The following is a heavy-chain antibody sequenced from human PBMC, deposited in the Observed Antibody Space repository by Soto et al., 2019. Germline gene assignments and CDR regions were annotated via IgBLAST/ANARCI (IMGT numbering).Heavy chain of an antibody. Sequence: QVQLVQSGAEVKKPGSSVKVSCKASGGTFSSYAISWVRQAPGQGLEWMGGIIPIFATAAYAQKFQGRVTSNADESTSTAYMELSSLRSEDTAVYYCARSITGTVSYYYGMDVWGQGTTVTVSS. D-gene: IGHD1-20*01. CDR2: IIPIFATA. CDR3: ARSITGTVSYYYGMDV. CDR1: GGTFSSYA. V-gene: IGHV1-69*12. J-gene: IGHJ6*02.